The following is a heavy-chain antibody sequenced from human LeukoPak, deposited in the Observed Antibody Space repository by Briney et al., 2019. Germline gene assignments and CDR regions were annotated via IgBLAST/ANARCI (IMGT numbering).Heavy chain of an antibody. CDR1: GGTFSSYA. J-gene: IGHJ4*01. V-gene: IGHV1-69*13. Sequence: SVKVSCKASGGTFSSYAISWVRQAPGQGLEWMGGIIPIFGTANYAQKFQGRVTITADESTSTAYMELSSLRSEDTAVYYCARRVDYKYEYYFDYWGQEPWSPSPQ. CDR3: ARRVDYKYEYYFDY. D-gene: IGHD5-24*01. CDR2: IIPIFGTA.